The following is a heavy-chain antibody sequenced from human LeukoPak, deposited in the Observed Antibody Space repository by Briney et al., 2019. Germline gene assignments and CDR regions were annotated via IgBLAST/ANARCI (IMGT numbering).Heavy chain of an antibody. CDR2: INHSGST. J-gene: IGHJ4*02. V-gene: IGHV4-34*01. D-gene: IGHD6-19*01. CDR3: AGGQAVAPLDY. CDR1: GGSFSGYY. Sequence: PSETLSLTCAVYGGSFSGYYWSWIRQPPGKGLEWIGEINHSGSTNYNPSLKGRVTISVDTSKNQFSLKLSSVTAADTAVYYCAGGQAVAPLDYWGQGTLVTVSS.